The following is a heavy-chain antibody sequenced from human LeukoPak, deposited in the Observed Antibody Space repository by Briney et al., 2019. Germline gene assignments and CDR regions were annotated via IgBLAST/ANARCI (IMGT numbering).Heavy chain of an antibody. CDR2: IYHNGDT. D-gene: IGHD2-2*02. Sequence: SETLSLTCIVSGGSIYNGDFYWSWIRQLPGKGLEWIGYIYHNGDTYYNASLRSRVSISVDTSKNQFSLRLSSVTAADTAVYYCARAGVVPATINRAFDIWGQGSVVTVSS. CDR1: GGSIYNGDFY. CDR3: ARAGVVPATINRAFDI. J-gene: IGHJ3*02. V-gene: IGHV4-30-4*08.